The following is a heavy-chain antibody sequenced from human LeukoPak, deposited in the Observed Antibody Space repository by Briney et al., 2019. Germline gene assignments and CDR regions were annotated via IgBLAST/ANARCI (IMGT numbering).Heavy chain of an antibody. V-gene: IGHV5-51*01. CDR2: IYPGDSDT. CDR1: GYSFTSYW. J-gene: IGHJ3*02. Sequence: GESLKISCQGSGYSFTSYWIGWVRQMPGKGLEWMGIIYPGDSDTRYSPSFQGQVTISADKSISTAYLQWSSLKASDTAMYYCARRHLNYYDSSGYLDPDAFDIWGQGTMVTVSS. CDR3: ARRHLNYYDSSGYLDPDAFDI. D-gene: IGHD3-22*01.